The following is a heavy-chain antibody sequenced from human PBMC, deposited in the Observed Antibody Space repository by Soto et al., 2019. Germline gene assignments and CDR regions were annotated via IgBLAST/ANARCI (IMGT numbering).Heavy chain of an antibody. Sequence: SETLSLTCTVSGGSISSGGYYWSWIRQHPGKGLEWIGYIYYSGSTYYNPSLKSRATISVDTSKNQFSLKLGSVTAADTAAYYCARFQNAADPFDYWGQGTLVTVSS. CDR1: GGSISSGGYY. J-gene: IGHJ4*02. V-gene: IGHV4-31*03. D-gene: IGHD6-25*01. CDR2: IYYSGST. CDR3: ARFQNAADPFDY.